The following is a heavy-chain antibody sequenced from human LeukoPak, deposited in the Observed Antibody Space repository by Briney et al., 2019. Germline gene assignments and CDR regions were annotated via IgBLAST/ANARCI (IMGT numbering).Heavy chain of an antibody. D-gene: IGHD2/OR15-2a*01. CDR1: GYTFTSYG. J-gene: IGHJ3*02. V-gene: IGHV1-2*04. CDR3: AREKTSYFRGLGDAFDI. CDR2: INPNSGGT. Sequence: GASVAVSCKASGYTFTSYGISWVRQAPGQGLEWMGWINPNSGGTNYAQKFQGWVTMTRDTSISTAYMELSRLRSDDTAVYYCAREKTSYFRGLGDAFDIWGQGTMVTVSS.